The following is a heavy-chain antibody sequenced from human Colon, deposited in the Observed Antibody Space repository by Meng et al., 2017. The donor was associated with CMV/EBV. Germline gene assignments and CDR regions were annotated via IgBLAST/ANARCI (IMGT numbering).Heavy chain of an antibody. CDR2: INEDGSEK. J-gene: IGHJ5*02. CDR1: GFTFSSHW. D-gene: IGHD2-2*01. Sequence: GGSLRLSCTTSGFTFSSHWMSWVRQAPGKGLEWVGNINEDGSEKNYVVPVKGRFIISRDNAKNSLYLQMDYLRVEDTAVYYCARRSCASVSCYSGWFDPWGQGTLVTVSS. CDR3: ARRSCASVSCYSGWFDP. V-gene: IGHV3-7*01.